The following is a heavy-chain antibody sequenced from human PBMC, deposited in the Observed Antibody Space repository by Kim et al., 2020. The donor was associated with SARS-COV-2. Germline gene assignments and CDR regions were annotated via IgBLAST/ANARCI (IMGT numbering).Heavy chain of an antibody. CDR1: GGSFSGYY. CDR2: INHSGST. CDR3: ARDRQPYY. J-gene: IGHJ4*02. Sequence: SETLSLTCAVYGGSFSGYYWSWIRQPPGKGLEWIGEINHSGSTNYNPSLKSLVIISIDTSKNQFFLQLSSVTAADAAVYYCARDRQPYYWGQGTLVTVSS. V-gene: IGHV4-34*01. D-gene: IGHD1-1*01.